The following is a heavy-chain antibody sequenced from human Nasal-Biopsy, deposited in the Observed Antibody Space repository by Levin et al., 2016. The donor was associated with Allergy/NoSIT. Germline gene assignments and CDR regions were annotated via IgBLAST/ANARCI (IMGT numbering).Heavy chain of an antibody. Sequence: LSLTCAGSGFTFSTYAMSWVRQAPGKGLEWVSGLTGSGINTYYADSVKGRFTISRDNFNNTLYLQMNSLRAEDTAVYYCAKVQLGPNDPFDVWGQGTMVTVSS. J-gene: IGHJ3*01. CDR3: AKVQLGPNDPFDV. CDR2: LTGSGINT. D-gene: IGHD1-1*01. V-gene: IGHV3-23*01. CDR1: GFTFSTYA.